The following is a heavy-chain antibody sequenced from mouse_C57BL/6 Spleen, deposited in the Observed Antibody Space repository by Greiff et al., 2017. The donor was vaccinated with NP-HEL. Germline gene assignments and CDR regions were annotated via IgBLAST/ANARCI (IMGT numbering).Heavy chain of an antibody. D-gene: IGHD2-14*01. V-gene: IGHV10-1*01. J-gene: IGHJ2*01. Sequence: DVQLVESGGGLVQPKGSLKLSCAASGFSFNTYAMNWVRQAPGKGLEWVARIRSKSNNYATYYADSVKDRFTISRDDSESMLYLQMNNLKTEDTAMYYCVRQKGNYFDYWGQGTTLTVSS. CDR1: GFSFNTYA. CDR3: VRQKGNYFDY. CDR2: IRSKSNNYAT.